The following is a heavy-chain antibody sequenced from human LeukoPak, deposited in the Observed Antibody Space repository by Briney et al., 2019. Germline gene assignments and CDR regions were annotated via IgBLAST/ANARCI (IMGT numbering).Heavy chain of an antibody. Sequence: GGSLRLSCAASGFTFSSYSMNWVRQAPGKGLEWVSSISSSSSYIYYADSVKGRFTISRDNAKNSLYLQMNSLRAEDTAVYCCARYCSSTSCYNGAFDYWGQGTLVTVSS. CDR1: GFTFSSYS. J-gene: IGHJ4*02. CDR3: ARYCSSTSCYNGAFDY. CDR2: ISSSSSYI. D-gene: IGHD2-2*02. V-gene: IGHV3-21*01.